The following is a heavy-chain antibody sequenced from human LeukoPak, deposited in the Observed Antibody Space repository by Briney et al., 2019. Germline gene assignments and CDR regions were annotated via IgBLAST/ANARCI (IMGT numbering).Heavy chain of an antibody. Sequence: GGSLRLSCAASGFPLSSYWMHWVRQTPGKGLEWVAQIRADGTRIVYGDSVKGRFTISGDNARNMLFLEMNSLRPEDSAVYYCARDDVSPQAFDIWGQGTMVTVSS. CDR2: IRADGTRI. D-gene: IGHD2/OR15-2a*01. CDR3: ARDDVSPQAFDI. V-gene: IGHV3-74*01. J-gene: IGHJ3*02. CDR1: GFPLSSYW.